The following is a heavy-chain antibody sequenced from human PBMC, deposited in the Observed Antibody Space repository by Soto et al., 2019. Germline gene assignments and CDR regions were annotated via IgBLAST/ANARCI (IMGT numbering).Heavy chain of an antibody. CDR3: ARDTPVPVPAPRDYYYYGMDV. CDR1: GFTFSSYS. CDR2: ISSSSSYI. V-gene: IGHV3-21*01. J-gene: IGHJ6*02. Sequence: PGGSLRLSCAASGFTFSSYSMNWVRQAPGKGLEWVSSISSSSSYIYYADSVRGRFTISRDNAMNSLYLQMNSLRAEDTAVYYCARDTPVPVPAPRDYYYYGMDVWGQGTTVTVSS. D-gene: IGHD2-2*01.